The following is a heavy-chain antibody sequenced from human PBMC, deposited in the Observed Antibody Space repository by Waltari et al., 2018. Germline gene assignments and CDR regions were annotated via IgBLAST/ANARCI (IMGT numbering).Heavy chain of an antibody. CDR1: GFTFSTSW. V-gene: IGHV3-7*01. CDR2: INEAGSDK. J-gene: IGHJ4*02. D-gene: IGHD3-10*01. Sequence: EVQLVESGGGLVQPGGSLRLACAASGFTFSTSWMSWVLQAPGKGLEWVANINEAGSDKYYVDSVKGRFTISRDNAKNSLYLQMNSLRADDTAVYYCARVSPRVPGGYWGQGTLVTVSS. CDR3: ARVSPRVPGGY.